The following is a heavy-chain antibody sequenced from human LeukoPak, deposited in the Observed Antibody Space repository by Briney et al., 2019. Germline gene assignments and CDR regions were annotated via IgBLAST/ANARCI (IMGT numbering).Heavy chain of an antibody. CDR2: MNTNSGNT. CDR3: ARGLGVRYFDWSQKYGMDV. V-gene: IGHV1-8*01. J-gene: IGHJ6*02. CDR1: GYTLTSYD. Sequence: ASVKVSCKASGYTLTSYDINWVRQATGQGLEWMGWMNTNSGNTGYAQKFQGRVTMTRNTSISTAYMELSSLRSEDTAVYYCARGLGVRYFDWSQKYGMDVWGQGTTVTVSS. D-gene: IGHD3-9*01.